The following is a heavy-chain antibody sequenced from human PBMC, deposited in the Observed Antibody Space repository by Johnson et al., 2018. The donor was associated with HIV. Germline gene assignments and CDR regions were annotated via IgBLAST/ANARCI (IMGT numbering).Heavy chain of an antibody. CDR1: GFTFSTYG. CDR3: ASLSDDAFDF. V-gene: IGHV3-33*08. Sequence: QMLLVESGGGVVQPGRSLRLSCAASGFTFSTYGMHWVRQTPGKGLEWVAVIWYDGSNKYCADSVKGRFTISRDNSENTLYLQMNSLKAEDTAVYYCASLSDDAFDFWGQGTMVIVSS. J-gene: IGHJ3*01. CDR2: IWYDGSNK.